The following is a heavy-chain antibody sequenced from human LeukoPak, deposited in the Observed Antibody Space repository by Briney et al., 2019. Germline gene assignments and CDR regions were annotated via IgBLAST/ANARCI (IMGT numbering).Heavy chain of an antibody. CDR3: ARSLPLTWVWFDP. D-gene: IGHD7-27*01. Sequence: SETLSLTCSVSGGSISSSDYYWGWIRQPPGKGLEWIGSIYYSGSTYYNPSLKSRVTISVDTSKNQFSLKLSSVTAADTAVYYCARSLPLTWVWFDPWGQGTLVTVSS. V-gene: IGHV4-39*01. CDR1: GGSISSSDYY. J-gene: IGHJ5*02. CDR2: IYYSGST.